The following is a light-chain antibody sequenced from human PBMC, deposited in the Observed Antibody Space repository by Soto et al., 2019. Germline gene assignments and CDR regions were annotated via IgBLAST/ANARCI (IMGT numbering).Light chain of an antibody. CDR3: QQYNRFSTWT. J-gene: IGKJ1*01. V-gene: IGKV1-5*01. CDR1: QSISNY. CDR2: NAS. Sequence: DIQMTQSPSTLSASVGDRVTITCRASQSISNYLAWYQKKPAKAPKALIWNASSLQRGVPSRFSGSGSGTDFTLTISSLQPDDFAAYCCQQYNRFSTWTFGQGPKVDIK.